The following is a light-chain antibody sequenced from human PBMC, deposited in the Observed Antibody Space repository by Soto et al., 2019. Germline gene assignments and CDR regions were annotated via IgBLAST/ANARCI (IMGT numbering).Light chain of an antibody. V-gene: IGKV1-5*01. Sequence: DIQMTQSPSTLSASVGERVTITCRASQSVGNWLAWYQHKPGKAPKLLIYDVSSLESGLPSRFSGSGSGTEVILTISSLQPDDFATYYCQQYDSYSWTFGQGTKVEVK. CDR2: DVS. CDR3: QQYDSYSWT. J-gene: IGKJ1*01. CDR1: QSVGNW.